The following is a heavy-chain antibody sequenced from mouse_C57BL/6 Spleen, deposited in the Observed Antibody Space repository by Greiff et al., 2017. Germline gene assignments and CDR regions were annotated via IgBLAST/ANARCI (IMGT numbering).Heavy chain of an antibody. CDR2: IDPSDSYT. CDR3: VRGRTTVVEVDY. V-gene: IGHV1-69*01. CDR1: GYTFTSYW. Sequence: VQLQQPGAELVMPGASVKLSCKASGYTFTSYWMHWVKQRPGQGLEWIGEIDPSDSYTNYNQKFKGKSTLTVDKSSSTAYMQLSSLTSEDSAVYYCVRGRTTVVEVDYWGQGTSVTVSS. D-gene: IGHD1-1*01. J-gene: IGHJ4*01.